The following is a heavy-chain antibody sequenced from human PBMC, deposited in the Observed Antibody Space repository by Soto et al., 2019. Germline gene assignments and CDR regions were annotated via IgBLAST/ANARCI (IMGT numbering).Heavy chain of an antibody. CDR1: GGTFRNYA. V-gene: IGHV1-69*01. J-gene: IGHJ4*02. D-gene: IGHD6-13*01. CDR3: AIPLPKQQLVRGAFDH. CDR2: GIPVFGTA. Sequence: QVQLVQSGAEVKKPGSSVKLSCKTSGGTFRNYAINWVRQAPGQGLEWMGGGIPVFGTANYAQTFQGRFTITADESTCTAYMELSSLRSEDTAVYYCAIPLPKQQLVRGAFDHWGQGTLVTV.